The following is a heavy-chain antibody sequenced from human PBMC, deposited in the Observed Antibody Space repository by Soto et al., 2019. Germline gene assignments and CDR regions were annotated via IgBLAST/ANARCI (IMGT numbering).Heavy chain of an antibody. J-gene: IGHJ4*02. CDR2: IHSGGSS. Sequence: SETLSLTCTVSDYSVNSDSNLWGWIRQPPGKGLEWIGYIHSGGSSYYNPSLKSRVTMSVDTAKNQFSLKLTSVTAVDTAVYYCVRKPRFAPAQFCYWGQGFLVPGSS. CDR3: VRKPRFAPAQFCY. D-gene: IGHD2-2*01. CDR1: DYSVNSDSNL. V-gene: IGHV4-28*01.